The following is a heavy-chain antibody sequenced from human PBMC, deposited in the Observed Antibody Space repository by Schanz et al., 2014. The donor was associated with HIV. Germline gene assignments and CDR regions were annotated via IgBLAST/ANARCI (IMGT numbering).Heavy chain of an antibody. CDR3: AGDDSSGYLYAFDI. Sequence: EVQLVESGGGLVKPGGSLRLSCAASGFTFSAYSMNWVRQAPEKALEWVSSISSSSTYIYYADSVKGRFTISRDNAKKSLYLQMNSLRAEDTAVYYCAGDDSSGYLYAFDIWGQGTMVTVSS. D-gene: IGHD3-22*01. V-gene: IGHV3-21*01. J-gene: IGHJ3*02. CDR1: GFTFSAYS. CDR2: ISSSSTYI.